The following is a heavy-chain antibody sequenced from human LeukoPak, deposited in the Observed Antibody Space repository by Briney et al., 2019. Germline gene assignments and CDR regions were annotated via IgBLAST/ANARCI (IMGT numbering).Heavy chain of an antibody. CDR2: IYYSGST. CDR1: GGSISSYY. CDR3: ARVVAVAGVNWFDP. Sequence: ETLSLTCTVSGGSISSYYWSWIRQPPGKGLEWIGYIYYSGSTNYNPSLKSRVTISVDTSKNQFSLKLSSVTAADTAVYYCARVVAVAGVNWFDPWGQGTLVTVSS. V-gene: IGHV4-59*01. J-gene: IGHJ5*02. D-gene: IGHD6-19*01.